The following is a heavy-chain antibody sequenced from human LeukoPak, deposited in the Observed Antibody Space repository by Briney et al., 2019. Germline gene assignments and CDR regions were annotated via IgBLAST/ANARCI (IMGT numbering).Heavy chain of an antibody. J-gene: IGHJ4*02. CDR1: GVSISSSSHY. D-gene: IGHD3-10*01. CDR3: ASHRGLLWFGELTGFDY. V-gene: IGHV4-39*01. CDR2: IFYDGST. Sequence: KPSETLSLTCTVSGVSISSSSHYWAWIRQHAGTGLEWIGTIFYDGSTYYNPSLKSRVSIFVDTSKNQFSLSVTSVTAADTAIYYCASHRGLLWFGELTGFDYWGQGTLASVSS.